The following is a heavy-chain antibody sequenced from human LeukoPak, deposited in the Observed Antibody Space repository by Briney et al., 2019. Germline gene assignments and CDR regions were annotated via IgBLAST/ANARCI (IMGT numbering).Heavy chain of an antibody. Sequence: RTGGSLRLSCAASGFTFDDYGMSWVRQAPGKGLEWVSGINWNGGSTGYADSVKGRFTISRDNAKNSLYLQMSSLRAEDTALYYCAKNWGYDYGDPFDYWGQGTLVTVSS. V-gene: IGHV3-20*04. J-gene: IGHJ4*02. CDR1: GFTFDDYG. D-gene: IGHD5-12*01. CDR3: AKNWGYDYGDPFDY. CDR2: INWNGGST.